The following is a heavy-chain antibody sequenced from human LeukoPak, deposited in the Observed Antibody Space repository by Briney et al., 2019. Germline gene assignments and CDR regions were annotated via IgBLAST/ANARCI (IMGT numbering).Heavy chain of an antibody. CDR1: GFTFSNAW. CDR3: WDTNWNGDWDY. V-gene: IGHV3-15*01. Sequence: PGGALRLSCAASGFTFSNAWMHWVRQAPVKALEWVGRIKSKAHGGTTDYAAPVKGRFTISRDDSKNTLYLQMNSLKTEDTAVYYCWDTNWNGDWDYWGQGTLVTVSS. J-gene: IGHJ4*02. D-gene: IGHD1-1*01. CDR2: IKSKAHGGTT.